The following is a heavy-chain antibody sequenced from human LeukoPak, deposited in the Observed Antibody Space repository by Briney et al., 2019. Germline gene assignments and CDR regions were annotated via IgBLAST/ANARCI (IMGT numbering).Heavy chain of an antibody. Sequence: SQTLSLTCAISGDSVSSNSAAWNWLRQSPSRGLEWLGRTYYRSKWYNDYAVSVKSRITINPDTSKNQFSLQLNSVTPEDTAVYYCASQYSSRLELFDYWGQGTLVTVSS. D-gene: IGHD6-13*01. CDR3: ASQYSSRLELFDY. CDR1: GDSVSSNSAA. J-gene: IGHJ4*02. V-gene: IGHV6-1*01. CDR2: TYYRSKWYN.